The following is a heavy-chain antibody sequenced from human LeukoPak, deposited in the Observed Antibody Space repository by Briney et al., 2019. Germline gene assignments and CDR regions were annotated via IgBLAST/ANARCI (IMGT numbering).Heavy chain of an antibody. CDR3: AKDGLLWFGELLPADY. J-gene: IGHJ4*02. D-gene: IGHD3-10*01. Sequence: GGTLRLSCAASGFTFSSYGMSWVRQAPGKGLEWVSAISGSGGSTYYADSVKGRFTISRDNSKNTLYLQMNSLRAEDTAVYYCAKDGLLWFGELLPADYWGQGTLVTVSS. CDR2: ISGSGGST. CDR1: GFTFSSYG. V-gene: IGHV3-23*01.